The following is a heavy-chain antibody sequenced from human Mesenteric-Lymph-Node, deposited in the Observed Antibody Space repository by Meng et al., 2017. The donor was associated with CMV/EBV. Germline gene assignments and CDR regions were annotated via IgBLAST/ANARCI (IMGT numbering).Heavy chain of an antibody. CDR1: GFTFSNYA. J-gene: IGHJ3*02. D-gene: IGHD7-27*01. CDR2: TSLDGGEK. V-gene: IGHV3-30*04. Sequence: LSLTCAASGFTFSNYAMHWVRQAPGKGLDWVAVTSLDGGEKYYGDSVKGRFTISRDNSKNTLYLQMNSLRPEDTAVYYCARKPPGESAFDIWGQGTMVTVSS. CDR3: ARKPPGESAFDI.